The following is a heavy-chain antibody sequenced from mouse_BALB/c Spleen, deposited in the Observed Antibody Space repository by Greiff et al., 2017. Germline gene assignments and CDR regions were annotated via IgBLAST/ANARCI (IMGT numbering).Heavy chain of an antibody. D-gene: IGHD2-4*01. CDR3: ARGLYDYDEVFDY. CDR2: ISSGGST. J-gene: IGHJ2*01. Sequence: EVQLQESGGGLVKPGGSLKLSCAASGFTFSSYAMSWVRQTPEKRLEWVASISSGGSTYYPDSVKGRFTISRDNARNILYLQMSSLRSEDTAMYYCARGLYDYDEVFDYWGQGTTLTVSS. V-gene: IGHV5-6-5*01. CDR1: GFTFSSYA.